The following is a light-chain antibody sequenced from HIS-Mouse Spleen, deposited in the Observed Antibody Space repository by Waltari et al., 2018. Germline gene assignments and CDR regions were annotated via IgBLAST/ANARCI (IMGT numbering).Light chain of an antibody. Sequence: DIQMTQSPSSLSASVGDRVTITCRASQGISNYLAWYQQKPGKVPKLLIYAASTLQTGVPSRFSGSGSGTDFTLTISSLQPEDVATYYCQKYNSAPLITFGQGTRLEIK. V-gene: IGKV1-27*01. CDR3: QKYNSAPLIT. CDR2: AAS. CDR1: QGISNY. J-gene: IGKJ5*01.